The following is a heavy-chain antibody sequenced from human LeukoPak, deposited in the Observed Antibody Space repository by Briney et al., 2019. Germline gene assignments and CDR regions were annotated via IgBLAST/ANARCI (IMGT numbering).Heavy chain of an antibody. CDR2: MNPNSGNT. J-gene: IGHJ4*02. CDR3: ARGTPYAHYYDSSGVFDY. V-gene: IGHV1-8*01. Sequence: ASVKVSCKASGYTFTSYDINWVRQATGQGLEWMGWMNPNSGNTGYAQKFQGRVTMTRNTSISTAYMELSSLRSEDTAVYYCARGTPYAHYYDSSGVFDYWGQGTLVTVSS. CDR1: GYTFTSYD. D-gene: IGHD3-22*01.